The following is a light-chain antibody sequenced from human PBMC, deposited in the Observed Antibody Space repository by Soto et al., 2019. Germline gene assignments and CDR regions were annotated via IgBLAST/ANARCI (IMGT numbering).Light chain of an antibody. Sequence: DIQLTQSPSSLSASVGDRVTISCRASQNIYTYVNWYQLQPGKAPKLLIFASSALQSGVPSRFSGSGSGADFSLTISSLPTEDVATSYWQQSYSNILSFGGGTMVE. V-gene: IGKV1-39*01. CDR2: ASS. CDR3: QQSYSNILS. CDR1: QNIYTY. J-gene: IGKJ4*01.